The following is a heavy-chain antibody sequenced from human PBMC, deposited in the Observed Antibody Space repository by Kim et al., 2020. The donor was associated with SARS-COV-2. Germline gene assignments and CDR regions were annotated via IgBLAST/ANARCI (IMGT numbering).Heavy chain of an antibody. J-gene: IGHJ3*02. V-gene: IGHV5-51*01. CDR3: AREAGNAFDI. D-gene: IGHD3-10*01. Sequence: DTRYSPSCQGQVTISADKSISTAYLQWSSLKASDTAMYYCAREAGNAFDIWGQGTMVTVSS. CDR2: DT.